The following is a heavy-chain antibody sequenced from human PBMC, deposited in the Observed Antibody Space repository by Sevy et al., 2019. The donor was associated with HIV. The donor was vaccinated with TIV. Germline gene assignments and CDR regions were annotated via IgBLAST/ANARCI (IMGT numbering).Heavy chain of an antibody. Sequence: GGSLRLSCAASGFTFSSYAMHWVRQAPGKGLEWVAVVSYDGDNKYYADSVKGRFIISRDNSKNTLYLQMNSLRSEDTAVYYCARVSVSSAWHANPFDYWGQGTLVTVSS. CDR1: GFTFSSYA. J-gene: IGHJ4*02. CDR3: ARVSVSSAWHANPFDY. V-gene: IGHV3-30-3*01. D-gene: IGHD6-25*01. CDR2: VSYDGDNK.